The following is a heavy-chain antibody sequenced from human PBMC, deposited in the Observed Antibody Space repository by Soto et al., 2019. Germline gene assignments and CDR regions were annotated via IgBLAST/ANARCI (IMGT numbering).Heavy chain of an antibody. V-gene: IGHV3-23*01. CDR2: ITDNGGDA. J-gene: IGHJ4*02. Sequence: EVQLLESGGDLKQPGGSLRLSCVASGLTFGSRAMSWVRQAPGEGLQWVATITDNGGDAKYADSVRGRFVISRDNSKKTLYLQMSSLTAEASAMYFCARGSTESYPGSRIFDFWGRGTLVTLSS. CDR3: ARGSTESYPGSRIFDF. D-gene: IGHD3-10*01. CDR1: GLTFGSRA.